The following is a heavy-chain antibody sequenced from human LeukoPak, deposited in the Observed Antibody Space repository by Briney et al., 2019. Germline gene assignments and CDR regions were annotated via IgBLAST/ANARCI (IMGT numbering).Heavy chain of an antibody. D-gene: IGHD3-3*01. J-gene: IGHJ3*02. V-gene: IGHV4-4*07. CDR1: GGSISSYY. Sequence: SETLSLTCTVSGGSISSYYWSWIRQPAGRGLVWIGRIYNSGSTNYNPSLTRQVTMSVDTSKNQFSLKLRSVTAADTAVYYCARDAYYDFWSGYYIVAFDIWGQGTMATVSS. CDR3: ARDAYYDFWSGYYIVAFDI. CDR2: IYNSGST.